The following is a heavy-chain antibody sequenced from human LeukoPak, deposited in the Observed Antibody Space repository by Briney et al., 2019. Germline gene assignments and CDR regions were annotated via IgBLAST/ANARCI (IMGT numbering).Heavy chain of an antibody. CDR1: GYTFTSYD. J-gene: IGHJ6*04. CDR3: ARGSPQLLWFGEITMDV. CDR2: MNPNSGNT. D-gene: IGHD3-10*01. Sequence: GASVKVSCKASGYTFTSYDINWVRPATGQGLEWMGWMNPNSGNTGYAQKFRGRVTMTRNTSISTAYMELSSLRSEDTAVYYCARGSPQLLWFGEITMDVWGKGTTVTVPS. V-gene: IGHV1-8*01.